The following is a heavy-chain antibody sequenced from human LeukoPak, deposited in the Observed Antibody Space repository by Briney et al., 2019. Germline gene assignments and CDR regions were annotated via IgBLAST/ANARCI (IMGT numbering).Heavy chain of an antibody. Sequence: SETLSLTCAVYGGSFSGYYWSWIRQPPGKGLEWIGEINHSGSTNYNPSLKSRVTISVDTSKNQFSLKLSSVTAADTAVYYCASSGLLRGDIWGQGTMVTVSS. J-gene: IGHJ3*02. V-gene: IGHV4-34*01. D-gene: IGHD3-22*01. CDR3: ASSGLLRGDI. CDR1: GGSFSGYY. CDR2: INHSGST.